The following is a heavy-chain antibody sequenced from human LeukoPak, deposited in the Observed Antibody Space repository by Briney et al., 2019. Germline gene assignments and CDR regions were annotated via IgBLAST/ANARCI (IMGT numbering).Heavy chain of an antibody. Sequence: ETLSLTCTVSGGSISSYYWSWIRQPPGKGLEWIGEMYLSGTTHSNPSVKSRVTISIDKSKNQFFLNLSSVTAADTAVYYCAGLVGRYSSGLYYYYFDYWGQGTLVTVSS. V-gene: IGHV4-59*12. D-gene: IGHD3-22*01. CDR1: GGSISSYY. CDR3: AGLVGRYSSGLYYYYFDY. CDR2: MYLSGTT. J-gene: IGHJ4*02.